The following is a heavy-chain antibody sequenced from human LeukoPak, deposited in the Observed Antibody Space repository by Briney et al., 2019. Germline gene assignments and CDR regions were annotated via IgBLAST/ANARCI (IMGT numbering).Heavy chain of an antibody. Sequence: SETLSLTCTVSGGSISSYYWGWIRQPPGKGLEWIGCIYDRGPAYYNPSLKSRFTISVDRPKNQFFLNVTSLTAADTAVYYCARSRQASGLFNSWGQGTLVVVSS. CDR2: IYDRGPA. V-gene: IGHV4-59*12. J-gene: IGHJ5*01. D-gene: IGHD3-10*01. CDR1: GGSISSYY. CDR3: ARSRQASGLFNS.